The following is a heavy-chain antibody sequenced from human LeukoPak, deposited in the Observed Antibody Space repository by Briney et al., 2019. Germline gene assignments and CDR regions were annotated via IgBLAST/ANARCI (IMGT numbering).Heavy chain of an antibody. CDR2: ISGSGDNT. Sequence: PGGSLRLSCATSGFNFRNYGMHWVRQAPGKGLEWVSVISGSGDNTYYVDSVMGRFTISRDNSKNTFYLQMNRLRADDTAIYYCAKSANRGYSYGYGPFDYWGQGTLVTVSS. D-gene: IGHD5-18*01. CDR1: GFNFRNYG. J-gene: IGHJ4*02. CDR3: AKSANRGYSYGYGPFDY. V-gene: IGHV3-23*01.